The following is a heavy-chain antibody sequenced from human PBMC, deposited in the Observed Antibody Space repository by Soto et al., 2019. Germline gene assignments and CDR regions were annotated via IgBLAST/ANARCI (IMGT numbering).Heavy chain of an antibody. CDR1: GGSFSGYY. J-gene: IGHJ4*02. Sequence: QVQLQQWGAGLLKPSETLSLTCAVYGGSFSGYYWSWIRQPPGKGLEWVGEIKQRGSTNYNPSLKSRVTRSVDTSTNKFSLTLSSVTAADTAVYYCARLSSSDVDYWGQGTLVTVSS. D-gene: IGHD3-10*01. CDR2: IKQRGST. CDR3: ARLSSSDVDY. V-gene: IGHV4-34*01.